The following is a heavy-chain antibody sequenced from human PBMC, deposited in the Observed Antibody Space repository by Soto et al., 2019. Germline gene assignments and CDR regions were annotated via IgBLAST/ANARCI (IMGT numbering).Heavy chain of an antibody. Sequence: SETLSLTCTVSGGSISSYYWSWIRLPPGKGLEWIGYIYYSGSTNYNPSLKSRVTISVDTSKNQFSLKLSSVPAADTAVYYCARDSTPPGGAFDIWGQGTMVTVSS. CDR2: IYYSGST. CDR3: ARDSTPPGGAFDI. D-gene: IGHD2-15*01. J-gene: IGHJ3*02. CDR1: GGSISSYY. V-gene: IGHV4-59*01.